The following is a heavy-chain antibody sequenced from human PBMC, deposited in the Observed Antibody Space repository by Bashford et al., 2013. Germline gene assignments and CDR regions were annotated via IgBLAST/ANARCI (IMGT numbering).Heavy chain of an antibody. CDR1: GGSISSYY. J-gene: IGHJ6*02. D-gene: IGHD4-11*01. CDR3: AREDYSHFYYYALDV. Sequence: SSETLSLTCTVSGGSISSYYWSWIRQPAGKGPEWIGRIGTSGSTNYNPSLKTRVTISVDTSKNQFSLKLSSVTAADTAVYYCAREDYSHFYYYALDVWGQGTTVTVSS. CDR2: IGTSGST. V-gene: IGHV4-4*07.